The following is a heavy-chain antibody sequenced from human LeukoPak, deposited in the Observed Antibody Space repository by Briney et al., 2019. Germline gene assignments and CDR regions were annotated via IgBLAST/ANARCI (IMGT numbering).Heavy chain of an antibody. J-gene: IGHJ4*02. V-gene: IGHV1-69*04. CDR2: IIPILGIA. D-gene: IGHD6-13*01. CDR3: AREGGSSSWLDY. Sequence: SVKVSCKASGGTFSSYAISWVRQAPGQGLEWMGRIIPILGIANYAQKFQGRVTITADKSTSTAYMELSSLRSEDTAVYYCAREGGSSSWLDYWGQGTLVTVSS. CDR1: GGTFSSYA.